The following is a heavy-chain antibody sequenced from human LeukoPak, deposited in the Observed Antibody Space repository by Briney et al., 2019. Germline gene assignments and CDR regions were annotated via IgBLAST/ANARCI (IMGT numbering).Heavy chain of an antibody. Sequence: ESLKISCQTSGYDFTKYWVGWVRQMPGKGLEWMGIIHPLDSDTRYSPSFQGQVTISADKSISTAYLQWSSLKASDTAMYYCARLLSSGWYEYFVYWGQGTLVTVSS. CDR2: IHPLDSDT. V-gene: IGHV5-51*01. D-gene: IGHD6-19*01. CDR3: ARLLSSGWYEYFVY. CDR1: GYDFTKYW. J-gene: IGHJ4*02.